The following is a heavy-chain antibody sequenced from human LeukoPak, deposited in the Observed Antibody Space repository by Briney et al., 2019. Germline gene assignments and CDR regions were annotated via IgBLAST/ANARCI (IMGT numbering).Heavy chain of an antibody. D-gene: IGHD2/OR15-2a*01. V-gene: IGHV3-74*01. Sequence: GGSLRLSCAASGFTFSSYWMHWVRQVPGKGLVWVSRINLDGSGTSYADSVKGRFTISTDTSKSTLYLQMNSLRAEDTAVYYCAKDWLEYQMVSTSPGDYWGQGTLVTVSS. CDR3: AKDWLEYQMVSTSPGDY. CDR2: INLDGSGT. CDR1: GFTFSSYW. J-gene: IGHJ4*02.